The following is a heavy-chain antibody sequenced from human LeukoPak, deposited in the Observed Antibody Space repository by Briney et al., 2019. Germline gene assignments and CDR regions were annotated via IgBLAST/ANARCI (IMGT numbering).Heavy chain of an antibody. V-gene: IGHV3-21*01. CDR1: GFTFSSYS. Sequence: GGSLRLSCAASGFTFSSYSMNWVRQAPGKGLEWVSSISSSSSYIYYADSVKGRFTISRDNAKNSLYLQMNSLRAEDTAVYYCARDSTEDYYDSSDLYGMDVWGQGTTVTVSS. CDR3: ARDSTEDYYDSSDLYGMDV. J-gene: IGHJ6*02. D-gene: IGHD3-22*01. CDR2: ISSSSSYI.